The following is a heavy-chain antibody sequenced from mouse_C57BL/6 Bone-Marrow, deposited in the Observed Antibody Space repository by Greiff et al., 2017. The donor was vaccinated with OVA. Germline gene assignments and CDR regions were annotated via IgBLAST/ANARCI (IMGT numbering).Heavy chain of an antibody. D-gene: IGHD2-5*01. Sequence: QVQLQQPGAELVMPGASVKLSCKASGYTFTSYWMHWVKQRPGQGLEWIGEIDPSDSYTNYNQKFKGKSTLTVDKSSSTAYMQLSSLTSEDSAVYYCARWGSNSYAMDDWGQGTSVTVSS. CDR2: IDPSDSYT. CDR3: ARWGSNSYAMDD. V-gene: IGHV1-69*01. J-gene: IGHJ4*01. CDR1: GYTFTSYW.